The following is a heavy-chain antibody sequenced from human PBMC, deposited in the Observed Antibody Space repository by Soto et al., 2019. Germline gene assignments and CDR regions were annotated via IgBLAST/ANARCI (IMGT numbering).Heavy chain of an antibody. CDR1: GYSFTSYW. Sequence: GESLKISCKGSGYSFTSYWIGWVRQMPGKGLEWMGIIYPGDSDTRYSPSFQGQVTISADKSISTAYLQWSSLKASDTAMYYCARGTVEMATITPTYFDYWGQGTLVTVSS. V-gene: IGHV5-51*01. D-gene: IGHD5-12*01. CDR2: IYPGDSDT. J-gene: IGHJ4*02. CDR3: ARGTVEMATITPTYFDY.